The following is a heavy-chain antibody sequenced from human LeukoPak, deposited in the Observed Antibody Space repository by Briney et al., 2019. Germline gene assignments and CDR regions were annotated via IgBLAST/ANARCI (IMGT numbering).Heavy chain of an antibody. CDR2: ITPFNGNT. J-gene: IGHJ3*02. Sequence: SVKVSCKASGYTFTYRYLHWVRQAPGQALEWMGWITPFNGNTNYAQKFQDRVTITRDRSMSTAYMELSSLRSEGTAMYYCARSGGRVDAFDIWGQGTMVTVSS. V-gene: IGHV1-45*02. CDR1: GYTFTYRY. CDR3: ARSGGRVDAFDI.